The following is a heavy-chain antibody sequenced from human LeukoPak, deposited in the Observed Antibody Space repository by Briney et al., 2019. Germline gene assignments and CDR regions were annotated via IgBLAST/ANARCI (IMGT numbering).Heavy chain of an antibody. CDR3: ARSQSYYDTSGYYPHDY. Sequence: EGSQRLSCAASGFTFSDYYMSWIRQAPGKGLEWVSYISSSSSYTNYADSVKGRLTISRDNAKNSLYLQMHSLRAEDTAVYYCARSQSYYDTSGYYPHDYWGQGTLVTVSS. CDR2: ISSSSSYT. J-gene: IGHJ4*02. CDR1: GFTFSDYY. V-gene: IGHV3-11*03. D-gene: IGHD3-22*01.